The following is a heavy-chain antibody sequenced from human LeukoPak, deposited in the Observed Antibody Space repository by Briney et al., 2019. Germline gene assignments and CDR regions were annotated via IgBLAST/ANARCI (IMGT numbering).Heavy chain of an antibody. CDR3: VRSLRSADF. CDR2: ISTDGSQT. V-gene: IGHV3-74*01. CDR1: GFTFSNYW. J-gene: IGHJ4*02. Sequence: GGSLRLSCAASGFTFSNYWMHWVRQAPGKGLMWVSQISTDGSQTFYADSVKGRFTISRDIAKNTLFLQMDSLRPEDTAVYYCVRSLRSADFWGQGTLVTVSS.